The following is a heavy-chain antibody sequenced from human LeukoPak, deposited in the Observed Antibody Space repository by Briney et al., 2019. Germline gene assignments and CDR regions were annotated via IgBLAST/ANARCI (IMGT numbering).Heavy chain of an antibody. CDR3: ARVITVTATSDAFDI. D-gene: IGHD2-21*02. CDR2: IIPILGIA. CDR1: GGTFSSYA. J-gene: IGHJ3*02. V-gene: IGHV1-69*04. Sequence: GSSVKVSCKASGGTFSSYAISWVRQAPGQGLEWMGRIIPILGIANYAQKFQGRVTITADKSTSTAYMELSSLRSEDTAVYYCARVITVTATSDAFDIWGQGTMVTVSS.